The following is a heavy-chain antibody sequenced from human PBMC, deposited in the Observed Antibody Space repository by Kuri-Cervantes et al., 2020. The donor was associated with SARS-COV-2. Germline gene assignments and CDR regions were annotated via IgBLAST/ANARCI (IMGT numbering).Heavy chain of an antibody. V-gene: IGHV3-49*03. CDR2: SRSKAYGGTS. CDR1: GFTFGDYA. D-gene: IGHD3-10*01. CDR3: TTGPSVAVRPDSYFDMDV. Sequence: GESLKISCTASGFTFGDYAMNWFRQTPGKGLEWVGFSRSKAYGGTSEYAASVKDRFTISRDDTGTIAYLQMNSLKTEDTAVYYCTTGPSVAVRPDSYFDMDVWGKGTTVTVSS. J-gene: IGHJ6*03.